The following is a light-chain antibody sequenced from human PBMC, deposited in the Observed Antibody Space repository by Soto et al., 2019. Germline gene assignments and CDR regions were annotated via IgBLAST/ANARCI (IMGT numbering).Light chain of an antibody. J-gene: IGKJ3*01. Sequence: EIVMTQSPGTLSLSPGERATLSCRASQRVSSSNLAWYQQQPGQAPRLLIHGASTSATGIPDRFSGSGSGTDFTLTISGLEPEDCAVYYCQPYGTSRFTFGPGTKVDIK. CDR1: QRVSSSN. V-gene: IGKV3-20*01. CDR3: QPYGTSRFT. CDR2: GAS.